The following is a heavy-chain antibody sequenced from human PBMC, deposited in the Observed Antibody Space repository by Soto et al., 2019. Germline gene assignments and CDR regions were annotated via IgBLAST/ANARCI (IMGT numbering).Heavy chain of an antibody. V-gene: IGHV3-15*01. D-gene: IGHD5-12*01. CDR2: IKSKTDGGTT. CDR1: GFTFSNAW. J-gene: IGHJ3*02. Sequence: GGSLRLSCAASGFTFSNAWMSWVRQAPGKGLEWVGRIKSKTDGGTTDYAAPVKGRFTISRDDSKNTLYLQMNSLKTEDTAVYYCTTDLALTPRQPDAFDIWGQGTMVPVSS. CDR3: TTDLALTPRQPDAFDI.